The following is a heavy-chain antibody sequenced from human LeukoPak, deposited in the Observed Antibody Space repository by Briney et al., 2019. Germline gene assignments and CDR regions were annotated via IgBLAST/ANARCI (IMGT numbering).Heavy chain of an antibody. CDR3: ASRSSGYVDSSLRYGMDV. V-gene: IGHV1-46*01. J-gene: IGHJ6*02. D-gene: IGHD3-22*01. CDR2: INPSGGST. Sequence: VASVKVSCKASGYTFTSYYMHWVRQAPGQGLEWMGIINPSGGSTSYAQKFQGRVTMTRDTSTSTVYMELSSLRSEDTAVYYCASRSSGYVDSSLRYGMDVWGQGTTVTVSS. CDR1: GYTFTSYY.